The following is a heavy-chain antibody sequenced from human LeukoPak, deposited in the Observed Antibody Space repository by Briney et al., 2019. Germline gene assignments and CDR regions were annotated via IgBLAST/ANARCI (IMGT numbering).Heavy chain of an antibody. J-gene: IGHJ6*02. CDR3: ARYRDPYDFWSGYYILGSYYYGMDV. CDR1: GYTFTNYY. Sequence: ASVKVSCKASGYTFTNYYVNWVRQAPGQGLEWMGWISAYNGNTNYAQKLQGRVTMTTDTSTSTAYMELRSLRSDDTAVYYCARYRDPYDFWSGYYILGSYYYGMDVWGQGTTVTVSS. D-gene: IGHD3-3*01. V-gene: IGHV1-18*04. CDR2: ISAYNGNT.